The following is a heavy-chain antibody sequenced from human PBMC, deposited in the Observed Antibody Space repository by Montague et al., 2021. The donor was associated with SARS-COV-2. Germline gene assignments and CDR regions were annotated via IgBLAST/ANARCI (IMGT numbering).Heavy chain of an antibody. Sequence: SETLSLTCVVSDVSLSSSTWWSWVRQSPGKGLEWVGETYLSGFTQYNPSVKSRVTISLDDSRSQFSLRLTFVTAADTATYYCARQITMVREPFDSWGQGTLVLVSS. J-gene: IGHJ4*02. V-gene: IGHV4-4*02. CDR3: ARQITMVREPFDS. D-gene: IGHD3-10*01. CDR1: DVSLSSSTW. CDR2: TYLSGFT.